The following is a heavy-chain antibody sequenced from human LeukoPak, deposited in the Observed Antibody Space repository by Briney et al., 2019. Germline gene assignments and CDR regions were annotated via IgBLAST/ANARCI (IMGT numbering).Heavy chain of an antibody. J-gene: IGHJ4*02. Sequence: SVKVSCKASGGTFSSYAISWVRQAPGQGLEWMGRIIPILGIANYAQKFQGRVTITADKSTSTAYMELSSLRSEDTAVYYCASDNYYESSGYYGSFDYWGQGTLVTVSS. CDR3: ASDNYYESSGYYGSFDY. D-gene: IGHD3-22*01. CDR1: GGTFSSYA. CDR2: IIPILGIA. V-gene: IGHV1-69*04.